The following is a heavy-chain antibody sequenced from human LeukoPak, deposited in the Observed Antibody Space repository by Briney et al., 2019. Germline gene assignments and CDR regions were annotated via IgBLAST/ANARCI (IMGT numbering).Heavy chain of an antibody. Sequence: GASVKVSCKASGYTFTSYGISWVRQAPGQGLEWMGWISAYNGNTNYAQKLQGRVTMTTDTSTSTAYVELRSLRSDDTAVYYCARAYSSGSDDYWGQGTLVTVSS. CDR2: ISAYNGNT. CDR1: GYTFTSYG. V-gene: IGHV1-18*01. J-gene: IGHJ4*02. CDR3: ARAYSSGSDDY. D-gene: IGHD6-19*01.